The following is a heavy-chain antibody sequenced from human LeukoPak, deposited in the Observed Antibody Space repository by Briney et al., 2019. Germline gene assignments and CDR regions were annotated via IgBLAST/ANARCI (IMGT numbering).Heavy chain of an antibody. Sequence: SETLSLICAVYGGSFSGYYWSWIRQPPGKGLEWIGYIYYSGSTNYNPSLKSRVTISVDTSKNQFSLKLSSVTAADTAVYYCARQHSSGWYRGTFDYWGQGTLVTVSS. CDR1: GGSFSGYY. D-gene: IGHD6-19*01. J-gene: IGHJ4*02. CDR2: IYYSGST. V-gene: IGHV4-59*08. CDR3: ARQHSSGWYRGTFDY.